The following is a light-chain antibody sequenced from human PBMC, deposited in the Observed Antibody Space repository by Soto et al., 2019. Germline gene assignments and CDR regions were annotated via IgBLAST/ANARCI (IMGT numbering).Light chain of an antibody. CDR3: ASYTSSRVWV. Sequence: QSAQTQPPSVSGSPGQSVTISCTGTSSDVGSYNRVSWYQQPPGTAPKLIIYEVTNRPSGVPVRFSGSKSANMASLTISGLQAEDEADYYCASYTSSRVWVFGGGTKLTVL. J-gene: IGLJ3*02. CDR1: SSDVGSYNR. CDR2: EVT. V-gene: IGLV2-18*02.